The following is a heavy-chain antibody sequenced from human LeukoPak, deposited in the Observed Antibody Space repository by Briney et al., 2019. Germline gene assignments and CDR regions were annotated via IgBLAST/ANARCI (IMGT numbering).Heavy chain of an antibody. CDR3: AKQIFGVVIGPAFDY. J-gene: IGHJ4*02. Sequence: PGGSLRLSCAASGFTLSSYAMSWVRQAPGKGLEWVSAISGSNTSTYYADSVKGRFTISRDNSKNILYLQMNSLRAEDTAVYYCAKQIFGVVIGPAFDYWGQGILVTVSS. D-gene: IGHD3-3*01. V-gene: IGHV3-23*01. CDR1: GFTLSSYA. CDR2: ISGSNTST.